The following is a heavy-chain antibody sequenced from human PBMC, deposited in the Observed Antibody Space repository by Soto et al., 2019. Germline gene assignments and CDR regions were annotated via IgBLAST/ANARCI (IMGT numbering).Heavy chain of an antibody. CDR1: GFSLSTTGVG. J-gene: IGHJ6*02. V-gene: IGHV2-5*02. CDR2: IYWDDDK. Sequence: SGPTLVNPTQTLTLTCTFSGFSLSTTGVGVGWIRQPPGKALEWLALIYWDDDKRYNPSLNSRLTITKDNSKNQVVLAMTNVDPVDTATYYCVQSRCGGDCLQSYSSHSYYGLDVWGQGT. CDR3: VQSRCGGDCLQSYSSHSYYGLDV. D-gene: IGHD2-21*02.